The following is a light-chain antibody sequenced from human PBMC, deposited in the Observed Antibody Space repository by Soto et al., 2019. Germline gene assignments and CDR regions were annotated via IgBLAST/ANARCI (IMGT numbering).Light chain of an antibody. CDR1: QSVTNNY. CDR3: QQYGSPPYT. V-gene: IGKV3-20*01. J-gene: IGKJ2*01. CDR2: AAS. Sequence: EIVLKQSPGTLSLSPGEGATLSCRASQSVTNNYLAWYLQRPGRAPRLLVFAASGRPGGIPDRFSGSGSGTDFTLTSSRVEPEEFEVYYCQQYGSPPYTVGRGTKLELK.